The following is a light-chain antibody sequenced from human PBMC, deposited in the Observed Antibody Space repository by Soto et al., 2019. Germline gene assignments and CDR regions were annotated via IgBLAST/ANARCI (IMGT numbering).Light chain of an antibody. Sequence: EIVLTQSPGTLSLSPGERATLSCRAGQSVGNNYVAWYQQKPGQAPRLLIYNAFSRATGIPDRFSGSGSGPDFTLVISRLEPEDSALYYCQQYGSPLPFGGGTRVEI. CDR1: QSVGNNY. CDR2: NAF. J-gene: IGKJ4*01. V-gene: IGKV3-20*01. CDR3: QQYGSPLP.